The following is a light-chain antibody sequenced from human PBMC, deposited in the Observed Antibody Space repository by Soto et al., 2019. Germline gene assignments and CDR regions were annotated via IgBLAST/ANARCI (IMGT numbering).Light chain of an antibody. J-gene: IGKJ1*01. CDR1: QTISSW. V-gene: IGKV1-5*03. CDR3: QHYNSYSEA. CDR2: KAS. Sequence: DIQMTQCPSTLSGSVGDRVAITCRPSQTISSWLAWYQQKPGKAPKLLIYKASTLKSGVPSRFSGSGSGTEFTLTISSLQPDDFATYYCQHYNSYSEAFGQGTKV.